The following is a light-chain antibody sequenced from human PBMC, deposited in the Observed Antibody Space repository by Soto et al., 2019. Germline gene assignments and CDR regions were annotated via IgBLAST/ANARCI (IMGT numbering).Light chain of an antibody. CDR2: GAS. CDR1: QSVNSNY. Sequence: EIVLTQSPGTLSESPGERDTLSCRASQSVNSNYLAWYQQRPGQAPRLLIYGASSRATGIPDRFSGGGSETDFTLTISSLEPADFAVYYRQHYGSSPPLITFGQGTRLEIK. J-gene: IGKJ5*01. CDR3: QHYGSSPPLIT. V-gene: IGKV3-20*01.